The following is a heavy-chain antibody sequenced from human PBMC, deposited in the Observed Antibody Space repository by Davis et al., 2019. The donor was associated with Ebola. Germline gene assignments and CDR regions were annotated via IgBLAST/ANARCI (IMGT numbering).Heavy chain of an antibody. V-gene: IGHV3-30-3*01. D-gene: IGHD6-19*01. J-gene: IGHJ4*02. CDR1: GFTFSSYA. CDR2: ISYDGSNK. CDR3: ARDRGSGWYNTFDY. Sequence: PGGSLRLSCAASGFTFSSYAMHWVRQAPGKGLEWVAVISYDGSNKYYADSVKGRFTISRDNSKNTLYLQMNSLRAEDTAVYYCARDRGSGWYNTFDYWGQGTLVTVSS.